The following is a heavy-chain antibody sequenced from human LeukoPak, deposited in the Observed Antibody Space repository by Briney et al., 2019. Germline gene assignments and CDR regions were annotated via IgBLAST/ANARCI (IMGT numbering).Heavy chain of an antibody. CDR3: ARGPEQDQFDY. Sequence: SETLSLTCTVSGGSISSGSYHWSWIRQPAGKGLEWIGRIYTSGSTNYNPSLKSRVTISVDTSKNQFSLKLSSVTAADTAVYYCARGPEQDQFDYWGQGTLVTVSS. J-gene: IGHJ4*02. V-gene: IGHV4-61*02. CDR1: GGSISSGSYH. CDR2: IYTSGST. D-gene: IGHD2-15*01.